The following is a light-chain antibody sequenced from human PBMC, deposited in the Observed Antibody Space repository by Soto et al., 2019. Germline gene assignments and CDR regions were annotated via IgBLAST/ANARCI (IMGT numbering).Light chain of an antibody. V-gene: IGLV2-14*01. CDR2: DVS. Sequence: QSALTQPASVSGSPGQSITISCTGTSSDVGGYNYVSWYQQHPGKAPKLMIYDVSNRPSGVSNRFSGSKSGNTASLTFSGLQAEDEADYYCSSYRSSTVVFGGGTKLTVL. CDR3: SSYRSSTVV. CDR1: SSDVGGYNY. J-gene: IGLJ2*01.